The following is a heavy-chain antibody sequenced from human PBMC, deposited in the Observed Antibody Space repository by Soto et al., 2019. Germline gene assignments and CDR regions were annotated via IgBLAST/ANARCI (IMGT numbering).Heavy chain of an antibody. D-gene: IGHD1-26*01. Sequence: SLILSCAASGFIFRNSAMHCFRQAPDKRLEPLPVISYDGSNKFYRDCVKGRFTIPRDNSKNTLYMQLNSLRAEATAVYYCARDLEGASTWGYHLEYWGQGTLVTVSS. CDR3: ARDLEGASTWGYHLEY. CDR2: ISYDGSNK. V-gene: IGHV3-33*01. J-gene: IGHJ4*02. CDR1: GFIFRNSA.